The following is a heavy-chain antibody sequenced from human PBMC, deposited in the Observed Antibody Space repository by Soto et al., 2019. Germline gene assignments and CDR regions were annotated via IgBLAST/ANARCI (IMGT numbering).Heavy chain of an antibody. CDR3: ARGAYGRHAFDY. Sequence: QVQLVESGGGVVQPGRSLRLSCAASGFTFSSYAMHWVRQAPGKGLEWVAVISYDGSNKYYADSVKGRFTISRDNSKNTLYLQMNSLRAEDTAVYYCARGAYGRHAFDYWGQGTLVTVSS. J-gene: IGHJ4*02. D-gene: IGHD4-17*01. CDR2: ISYDGSNK. V-gene: IGHV3-30-3*01. CDR1: GFTFSSYA.